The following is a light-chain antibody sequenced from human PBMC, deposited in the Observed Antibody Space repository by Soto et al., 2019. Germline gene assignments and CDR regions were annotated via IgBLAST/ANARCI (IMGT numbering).Light chain of an antibody. CDR1: QSVSNNY. J-gene: IGKJ1*01. CDR3: QQYGSSGT. V-gene: IGKV3-20*01. Sequence: VLTQSPATLSSYPGERATLSCRASQSVSNNYLAWYQQKPGQAPRLLIYGASNRATGIPDRFSGSGSGTDFTLTISRLEPEDFAVYYCQQYGSSGTFGQGTKVDIK. CDR2: GAS.